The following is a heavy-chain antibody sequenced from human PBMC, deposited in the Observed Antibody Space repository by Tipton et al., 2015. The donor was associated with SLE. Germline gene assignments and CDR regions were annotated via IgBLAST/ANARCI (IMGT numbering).Heavy chain of an antibody. CDR1: VASINSSSYY. J-gene: IGHJ4*02. CDR2: VFYSGTT. D-gene: IGHD6-19*01. V-gene: IGHV4-39*07. CDR3: ASLLWGGWPFDH. Sequence: TLSLTCTVSVASINSSSYYWAWIRQPPGKGLEWIGSVFYSGTTYYNPSLKSRVTISLDTFKNQFSLKVNSVTAADTAVYYCASLLWGGWPFDHWGQGTLVTVSS.